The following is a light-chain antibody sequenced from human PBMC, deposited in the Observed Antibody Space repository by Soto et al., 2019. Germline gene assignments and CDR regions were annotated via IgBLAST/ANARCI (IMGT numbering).Light chain of an antibody. J-gene: IGLJ1*01. V-gene: IGLV2-8*01. CDR1: KNDVGFYDF. CDR2: EVV. Sequence: QFALTQPPSASGSPGQSVTISCTGTKNDVGFYDFVSWYQHHPGKAPRLIIYEVVQRPSGVPDRFSGSKSGNTASLTVSGLQAADEADYFCKSYAGSNTYVFGSGTKVTVL. CDR3: KSYAGSNTYV.